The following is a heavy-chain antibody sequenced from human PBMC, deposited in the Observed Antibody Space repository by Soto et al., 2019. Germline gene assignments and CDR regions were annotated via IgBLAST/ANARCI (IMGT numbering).Heavy chain of an antibody. CDR3: TKAGTKGYCSGGTCYSDF. CDR1: GFTFDDYS. Sequence: RLSCAASGFTFDDYSMLWIRQAPGKGLEWVSGINWNGGRLSYADSVKGRFTISRDNAKNSLYLQMNSLRFEDTAFYYCTKAGTKGYCSGGTCYSDFWGQGTLVTVSS. D-gene: IGHD2-15*01. J-gene: IGHJ4*02. V-gene: IGHV3-9*01. CDR2: INWNGGRL.